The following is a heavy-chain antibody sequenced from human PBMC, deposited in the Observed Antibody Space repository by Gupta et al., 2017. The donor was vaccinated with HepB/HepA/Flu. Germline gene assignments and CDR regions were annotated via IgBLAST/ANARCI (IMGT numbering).Heavy chain of an antibody. CDR3: AKDMGYSSSSGDY. V-gene: IGHV3-30*18. Sequence: QVQLVESGGGVVQPGRSLRLSCAASGFTFSSYGMHWVRQAPGKGLEWVAVISNDGSNKYYADSVKGRFTISRDNSKSTLYLQMNSLRAEDTAVYYCAKDMGYSSSSGDYWCQGTLVTVSS. CDR2: ISNDGSNK. CDR1: GFTFSSYG. D-gene: IGHD6-6*01. J-gene: IGHJ4*02.